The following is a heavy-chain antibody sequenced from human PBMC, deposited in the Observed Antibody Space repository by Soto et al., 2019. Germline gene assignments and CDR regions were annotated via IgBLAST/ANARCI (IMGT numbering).Heavy chain of an antibody. V-gene: IGHV1-69*06. D-gene: IGHD5-12*01. Sequence: SVKVSCKASGGTFSSYAISWVRQAPGQGLEWMGGIIPIFGTANYAQKFQGRVTITADKSTSTAYMELSSLRSEDTAVYYCARELAEISEMATIFFDYWGQGTLVTVSS. J-gene: IGHJ4*02. CDR1: GGTFSSYA. CDR2: IIPIFGTA. CDR3: ARELAEISEMATIFFDY.